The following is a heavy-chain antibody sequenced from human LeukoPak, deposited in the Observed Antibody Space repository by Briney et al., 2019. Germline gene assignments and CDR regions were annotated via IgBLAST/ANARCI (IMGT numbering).Heavy chain of an antibody. D-gene: IGHD3-3*01. Sequence: PGGSLRLSRAASGFTFSSYAMHWVRQAPGKGLEWVAVISYDGSNKYYADSVKGRFTISRDNSKNTLYLQMNSLRAEDTAVYYCARDPSYYDFWSGYSSGYFGYWGQGTLVTVSS. CDR3: ARDPSYYDFWSGYSSGYFGY. CDR1: GFTFSSYA. J-gene: IGHJ4*02. V-gene: IGHV3-30-3*01. CDR2: ISYDGSNK.